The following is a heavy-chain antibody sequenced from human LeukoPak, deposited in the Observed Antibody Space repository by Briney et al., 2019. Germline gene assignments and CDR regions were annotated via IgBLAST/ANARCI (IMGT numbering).Heavy chain of an antibody. CDR3: ARVFRRDYSNRWGYYYMDV. V-gene: IGHV4-4*07. CDR1: GGSISSYY. J-gene: IGHJ6*03. Sequence: SETLSLTFTVSGGSISSYYWSWIRQPAGKGLEWIGRIYTSGSTNYNPSLKSRVTMSVDTSKNQFSLKLSSVTAADTAVYYCARVFRRDYSNRWGYYYMDVWGKGTTVTVSS. CDR2: IYTSGST. D-gene: IGHD4-11*01.